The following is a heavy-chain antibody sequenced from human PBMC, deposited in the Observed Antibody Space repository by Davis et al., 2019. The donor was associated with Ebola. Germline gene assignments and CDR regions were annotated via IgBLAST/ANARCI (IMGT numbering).Heavy chain of an antibody. V-gene: IGHV3-11*01. CDR1: GFSFSDYY. J-gene: IGHJ4*02. Sequence: GGSLRLSCEGSGFSFSDYYINWFRQAPGKGLEWVAYISSGGRNTYYADSVKGRFTVSRDNAANSVYLQMFSLRGEDTALYYCAREVGTPATFWGQGTLVTVSS. D-gene: IGHD1-26*01. CDR3: AREVGTPATF. CDR2: ISSGGRNT.